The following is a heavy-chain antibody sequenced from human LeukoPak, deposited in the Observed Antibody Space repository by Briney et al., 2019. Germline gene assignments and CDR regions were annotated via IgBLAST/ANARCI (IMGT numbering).Heavy chain of an antibody. CDR1: GGSFSGYY. V-gene: IGHV4-34*01. CDR3: ARVEKYGDLDY. CDR2: INHSGST. J-gene: IGHJ4*02. Sequence: SETLSLTCAVYGGSFSGYYWSWIRQPPGKGLEWIGEINHSGSTNYNPSLKSRVTISVDKSKNQFSLKLSSVTAADTAVYYCARVEKYGDLDYWGQGTLVTVSS. D-gene: IGHD4-17*01.